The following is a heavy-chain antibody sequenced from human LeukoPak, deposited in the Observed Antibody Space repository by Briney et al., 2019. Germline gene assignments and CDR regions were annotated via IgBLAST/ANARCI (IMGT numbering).Heavy chain of an antibody. CDR2: IYYSGST. CDR1: DFSISSYY. V-gene: IGHV4-59*01. J-gene: IGHJ4*02. Sequence: PSETLSLTCSVSDFSISSYYWSWVRQPPGKGLEWIGYIYYSGSTTYNASLKNRVSISVDTSNDQFSLKLSSVIVGDTAVYYCARLYYDSSGYYRYFDYWGEGTLVTVSS. D-gene: IGHD3-22*01. CDR3: ARLYYDSSGYYRYFDY.